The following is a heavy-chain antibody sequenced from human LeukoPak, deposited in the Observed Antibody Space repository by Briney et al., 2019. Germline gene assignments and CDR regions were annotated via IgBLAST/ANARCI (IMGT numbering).Heavy chain of an antibody. CDR1: GGSISSYY. V-gene: IGHV4-59*01. CDR2: IYYSGST. Sequence: SETLSLTCTVSGGSISSYYWSWIRQPPGKGLEWIGYIYYSGSTNYNPSLNSRVTISVDTSKNQFSLKLSSVTAADTAVYNCARGVLLWFGDWGQGTLVTVSS. CDR3: ARGVLLWFGD. J-gene: IGHJ4*02. D-gene: IGHD3-10*01.